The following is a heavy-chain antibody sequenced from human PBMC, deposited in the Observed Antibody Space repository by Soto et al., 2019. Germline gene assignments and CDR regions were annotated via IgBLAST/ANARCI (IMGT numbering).Heavy chain of an antibody. D-gene: IGHD6-6*01. CDR2: IYYSGST. CDR1: GGSISSGGYY. V-gene: IGHV4-31*03. CDR3: ARDIGSSGPFDY. J-gene: IGHJ4*02. Sequence: KPSGTLSLTCTVSGGSISSGGYYWSWIRQHPGKGLEWIGYIYYSGSTYYNPSLKSRVTISVDTSKNQFSLKLSSVTAADTAVYYCARDIGSSGPFDYWGQGTLVTVSS.